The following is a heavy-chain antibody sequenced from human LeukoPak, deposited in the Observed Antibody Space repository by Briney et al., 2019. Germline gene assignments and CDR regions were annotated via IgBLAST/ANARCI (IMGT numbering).Heavy chain of an antibody. CDR2: INPSGGST. V-gene: IGHV1-46*01. CDR3: AREFGGYSKYDAFDI. Sequence: GASVKVSCKASGYTFTSYYMHWVRQAPGQGLEWMGIINPSGGSTSYAQKFQGRVTMTRDTSTSTVYMELSSLRSEDTAVYYCAREFGGYSKYDAFDIWGQGTMVTVSS. CDR1: GYTFTSYY. J-gene: IGHJ3*02. D-gene: IGHD3-22*01.